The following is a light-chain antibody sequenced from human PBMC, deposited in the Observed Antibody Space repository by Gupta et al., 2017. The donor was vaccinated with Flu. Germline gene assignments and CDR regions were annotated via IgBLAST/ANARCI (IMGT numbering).Light chain of an antibody. V-gene: IGKV2-28*01. CDR1: QSLVNSNGNNF. J-gene: IGKJ2*01. CDR3: MQALQTPFN. CDR2: LGS. Sequence: SVLTHSPLSLPVTPGEPASISCRSSQSLVNSNGNNFLDWYLQKPGQSPQLLIYLGSNRASGVPDRISGSGSGTDFTLKISRVEAEDVGVYYCMQALQTPFNFGQGTXLEIK.